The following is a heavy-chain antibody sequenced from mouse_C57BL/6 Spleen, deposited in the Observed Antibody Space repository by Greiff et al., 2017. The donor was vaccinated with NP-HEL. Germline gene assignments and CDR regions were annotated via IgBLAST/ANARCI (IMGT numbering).Heavy chain of an antibody. CDR3: TTHFLWYFDY. J-gene: IGHJ2*01. V-gene: IGHV14-4*01. D-gene: IGHD2-1*01. Sequence: EVQLQQSGAELVRPGASVKLSCTASGFNIKDDYMHWVKQRPEQGLEWIGWIDPENGDTEYASKFQGKATITADTSSNTAYLQLSSLTSEDTAVYYCTTHFLWYFDYWGQGTTLTVSS. CDR2: IDPENGDT. CDR1: GFNIKDDY.